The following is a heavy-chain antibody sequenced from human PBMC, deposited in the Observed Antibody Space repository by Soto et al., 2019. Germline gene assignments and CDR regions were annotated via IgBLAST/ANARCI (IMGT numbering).Heavy chain of an antibody. D-gene: IGHD4-17*01. V-gene: IGHV4-39*02. CDR2: IYYIGNT. CDR3: GAQDYVAKGYHFES. CDR1: GGSISTRSSY. J-gene: IGHJ4*02. Sequence: PSETLSLTCTVSGGSISTRSSYCGWIRQPPGKGLEWIGSIYYIGNTYYNPSLKSRVAISIDSSKTRFSLTLNPVTSADTAVYYCGAQDYVAKGYHFESSGQGTMVTVSS.